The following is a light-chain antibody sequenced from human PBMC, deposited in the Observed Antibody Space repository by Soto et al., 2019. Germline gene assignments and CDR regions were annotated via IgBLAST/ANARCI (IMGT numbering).Light chain of an antibody. J-gene: IGKJ1*01. Sequence: EIVLTQSQGTLSLSPAERATLSCRSSKIVGSTFLAWYQQKRGRTPRLLIYGVSTRATGIPDRFSGSWYGTDFTLSISGLEPDDFAVYYCGQFVSSPPRTFGQGTKVDI. CDR2: GVS. CDR3: GQFVSSPPRT. CDR1: KIVGSTF. V-gene: IGKV3-20*01.